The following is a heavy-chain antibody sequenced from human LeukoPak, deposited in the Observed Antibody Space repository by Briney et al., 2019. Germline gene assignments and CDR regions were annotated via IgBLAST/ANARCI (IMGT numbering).Heavy chain of an antibody. Sequence: GGSLRLSCAASGFTFSSYAMHWVRQAPGKGLEWVAVISYDGSNKYYADSVKGRFTISRDNSKNTLYLQMNSLRAEDTAVYYCAKVEANYILTGYSPSYYFDYWGQGTLVTVSS. CDR3: AKVEANYILTGYSPSYYFDY. CDR1: GFTFSSYA. D-gene: IGHD3-9*01. V-gene: IGHV3-30-3*01. J-gene: IGHJ4*02. CDR2: ISYDGSNK.